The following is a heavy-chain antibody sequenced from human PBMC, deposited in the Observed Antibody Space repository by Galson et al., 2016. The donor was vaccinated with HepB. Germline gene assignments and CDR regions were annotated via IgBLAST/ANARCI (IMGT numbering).Heavy chain of an antibody. Sequence: SLRLSCAASGFTFRSYAMTWVRQAPGKGLEWVSEISNSGGRTYYADSVKGRFTISRDNSKNTLSLQMNSLRAEDPAVYYCAKDPNYYDSSGYIWGAFDIWGQGTMVTVSS. J-gene: IGHJ3*02. CDR2: ISNSGGRT. CDR3: AKDPNYYDSSGYIWGAFDI. CDR1: GFTFRSYA. D-gene: IGHD3-22*01. V-gene: IGHV3-23*01.